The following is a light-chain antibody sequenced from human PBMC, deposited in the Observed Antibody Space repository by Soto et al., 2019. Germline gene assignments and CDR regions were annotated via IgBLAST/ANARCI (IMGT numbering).Light chain of an antibody. CDR1: SSDVGGYKY. Sequence: QSALTQPASVSGSPGQSITISCTGTSSDVGGYKYVSWYQQHPGKAPKLMIYDVSNRPSGVSNRFSCSKSGNTASLNISGLQDEDEADYYCTSYSSSSTLYVFGTGTKLTVL. CDR2: DVS. CDR3: TSYSSSSTLYV. J-gene: IGLJ1*01. V-gene: IGLV2-14*01.